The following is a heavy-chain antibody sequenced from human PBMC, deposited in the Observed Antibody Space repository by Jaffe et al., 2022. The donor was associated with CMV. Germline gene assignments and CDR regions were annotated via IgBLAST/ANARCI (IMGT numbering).Heavy chain of an antibody. Sequence: QLQLHESGPGLVKSSETLSLTCSVSGGSISSSSHYWNWIRQSPGKGLEWIGNIYYSGTTSYNPSFKSRVIISIDTSKNQFSLSLRSTTAADTAIYYCARNWFDLWGQGTLVTVSS. CDR3: ARNWFDL. J-gene: IGHJ5*02. V-gene: IGHV4-39*01. CDR2: IYYSGTT. CDR1: GGSISSSSHY.